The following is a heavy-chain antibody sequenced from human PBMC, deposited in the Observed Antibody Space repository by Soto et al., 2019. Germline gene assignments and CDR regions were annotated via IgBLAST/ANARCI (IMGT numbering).Heavy chain of an antibody. CDR3: ARYNAASGTYYFDF. V-gene: IGHV4-4*02. D-gene: IGHD6-13*01. Sequence: PSETLSLTCAVSGASVSSTYWWSWVRQPPGKGPEWIGEINQRGSANYNPSLKSRVTISVDISKSQFSLRLTSVTAADTAVYYCARYNAASGTYYFDFWGQGALVTVS. J-gene: IGHJ4*02. CDR1: GASVSSTYW. CDR2: INQRGSA.